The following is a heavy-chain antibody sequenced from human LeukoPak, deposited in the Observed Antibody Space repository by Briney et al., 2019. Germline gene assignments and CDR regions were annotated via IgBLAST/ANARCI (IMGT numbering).Heavy chain of an antibody. CDR1: GFTFSSYG. D-gene: IGHD5-24*01. Sequence: GGSLRLSCAAPGFTFSSYGMHWVRQVPGKGLECLANIKEDGSETYYADSVKGRFTISRDNPKNLLFLQINSLRVEDTAVYYCARETPRRGETRDGYRWGQGTLVTVSS. J-gene: IGHJ4*02. V-gene: IGHV3-7*01. CDR2: IKEDGSET. CDR3: ARETPRRGETRDGYR.